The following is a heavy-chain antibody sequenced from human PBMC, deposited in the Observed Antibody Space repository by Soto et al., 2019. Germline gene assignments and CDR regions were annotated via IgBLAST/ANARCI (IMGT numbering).Heavy chain of an antibody. J-gene: IGHJ3*02. CDR1: ECNCTSYW. CDR2: IYPGDSDT. Sequence: PGVLHKDWYKVSECNCTSYWIGWMRQMPGKGLEWMGIIYPGDSDTRYSPSFQGQVTISADKSISTAYLQWSSLKASDTAMYYCASCDNWKSRCAFDIWGHGTMVT. D-gene: IGHD1-20*01. CDR3: ASCDNWKSRCAFDI. V-gene: IGHV5-51*01.